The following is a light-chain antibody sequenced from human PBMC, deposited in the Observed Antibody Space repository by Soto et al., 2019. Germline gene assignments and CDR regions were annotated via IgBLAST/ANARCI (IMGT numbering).Light chain of an antibody. J-gene: IGKJ5*01. V-gene: IGKV1-27*01. Sequence: IQMSQSPSTLSASVGDRDTITCRASQAISNFLAWYQQKPGKVPKLLMYGASTLPSGVPSRFSGSGSGTDFTLTISSLQPEDFATYYCQQAASFPITFGQGTRLEIK. CDR1: QAISNF. CDR2: GAS. CDR3: QQAASFPIT.